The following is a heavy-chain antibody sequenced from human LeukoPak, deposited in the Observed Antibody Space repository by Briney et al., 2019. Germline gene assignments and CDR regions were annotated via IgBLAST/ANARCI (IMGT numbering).Heavy chain of an antibody. V-gene: IGHV1-2*02. Sequence: GASVNVSCKASGYTFTGYYMHWIRQAPGHGLEWMAWINPNSGDTNSAQKFQGRVTMTRDTSVSTAYMELSRLRSDDTAVYYCARDGEMATIFYWGQGTLVTVSS. CDR1: GYTFTGYY. D-gene: IGHD5-24*01. CDR3: ARDGEMATIFY. CDR2: INPNSGDT. J-gene: IGHJ4*02.